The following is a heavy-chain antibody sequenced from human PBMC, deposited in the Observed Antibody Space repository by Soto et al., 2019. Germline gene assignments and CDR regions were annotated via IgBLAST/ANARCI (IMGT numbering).Heavy chain of an antibody. Sequence: GGSLRLSCAASGFTFSSYAMSWVRQAPGKGLEWVSAISGSGGSTYYADSVKGRFTISRDNSKNTLYLQMNSLRAEDTAVYYCAKGPGAVAERYWYFDLWGRGTLVTVSS. D-gene: IGHD6-19*01. CDR1: GFTFSSYA. CDR2: ISGSGGST. J-gene: IGHJ2*01. CDR3: AKGPGAVAERYWYFDL. V-gene: IGHV3-23*01.